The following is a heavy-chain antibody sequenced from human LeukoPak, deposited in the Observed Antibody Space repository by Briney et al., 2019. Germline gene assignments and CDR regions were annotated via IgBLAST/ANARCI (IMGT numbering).Heavy chain of an antibody. CDR2: INPQGDIT. CDR3: ARPSYCVADNCGYWLDP. V-gene: IGHV1-46*01. J-gene: IGHJ5*02. D-gene: IGHD2-21*01. CDR1: GYTFTKYL. Sequence: ASVTVSCKTSGYTFTKYLIHWVRHAPGQGLEWMGTINPQGDITNYAQRFQGRITLTEDTSTSTVYMELSSLTSEDTAVYYCARPSYCVADNCGYWLDPWGPGTLITVSS.